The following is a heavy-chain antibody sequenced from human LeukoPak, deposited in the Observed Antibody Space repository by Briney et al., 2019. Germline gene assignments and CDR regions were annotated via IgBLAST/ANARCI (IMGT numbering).Heavy chain of an antibody. V-gene: IGHV3-23*01. J-gene: IGHJ4*02. Sequence: GGSLRLSCAASGFTFSSYGMSWVRQAPGKGLEWVSTINGGGDTFYADSVKGRFTISRDNSKNTLYLQMNSLRAEDTAAYYCAKGTPYRSGLYYFDYWGRGTLVTVSS. CDR3: AKGTPYRSGLYYFDY. CDR2: INGGGDT. D-gene: IGHD6-19*01. CDR1: GFTFSSYG.